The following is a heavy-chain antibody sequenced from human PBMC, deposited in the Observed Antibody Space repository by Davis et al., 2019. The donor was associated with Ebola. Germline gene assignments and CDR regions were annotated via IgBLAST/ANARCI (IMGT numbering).Heavy chain of an antibody. CDR1: GFSFSAYA. CDR3: AKDLLMGSSGWYWGGNYFDY. D-gene: IGHD6-19*01. V-gene: IGHV3-23*01. CDR2: ISGSGGST. J-gene: IGHJ4*02. Sequence: GESLKISCVVSGFSFSAYAMSWVRQAPGKGLEWVSAISGSGGSTYYADSVKGRFTISRDNSKNTLYLQMNSLRAENTAVYYCAKDLLMGSSGWYWGGNYFDYWGQGTLVTVSS.